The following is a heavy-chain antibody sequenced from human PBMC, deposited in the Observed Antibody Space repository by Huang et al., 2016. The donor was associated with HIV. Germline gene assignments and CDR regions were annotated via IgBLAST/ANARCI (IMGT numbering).Heavy chain of an antibody. CDR1: GFTFRDYY. V-gene: IGHV3-11*04. Sequence: QVQLVESGGGLVKPGGSLRLSCAASGFTFRDYYMSGIRQAPGKGLEGVSYNSSRGSTIYYADSVKGRFTISRDNAKNSLYLQMNSLRAEDTAVYYCARWHLVAGFDYWGQGTLVTVSS. J-gene: IGHJ4*02. CDR3: ARWHLVAGFDY. CDR2: NSSRGSTI. D-gene: IGHD6-19*01.